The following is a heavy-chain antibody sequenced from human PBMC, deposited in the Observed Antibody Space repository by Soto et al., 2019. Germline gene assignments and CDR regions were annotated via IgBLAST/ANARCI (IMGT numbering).Heavy chain of an antibody. Sequence: QVQVQESGPGLVKPSQTLSLKCSVSGGSIGSRDYYWSWIRQHPEKGLEWIGSIYYNGNTDYNPSLXGXPXMPXDTSMNEFSLKLTSVTAADTAVYYCARDKGGAALKGSGMDVWGQGTTVTVS. CDR1: GGSIGSRDYY. CDR2: IYYNGNT. CDR3: ARDKGGAALKGSGMDV. D-gene: IGHD3-10*01. J-gene: IGHJ6*02. V-gene: IGHV4-31*02.